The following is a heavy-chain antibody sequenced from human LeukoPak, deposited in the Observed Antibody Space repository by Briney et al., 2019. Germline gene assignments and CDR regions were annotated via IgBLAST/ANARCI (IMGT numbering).Heavy chain of an antibody. V-gene: IGHV4-4*02. CDR1: GDSIISINW. Sequence: SETLSLTCAVSGDSIISINWWSWVRQPPGKGLEWIGSIYYSGSTYYNPSLKSRVTISVDTSKNQFSLKLSSVTAADTAVYYCARGRPYYYGSGSYRKYYMDVWGKGTTVTVSS. CDR2: IYYSGST. D-gene: IGHD3-10*01. CDR3: ARGRPYYYGSGSYRKYYMDV. J-gene: IGHJ6*03.